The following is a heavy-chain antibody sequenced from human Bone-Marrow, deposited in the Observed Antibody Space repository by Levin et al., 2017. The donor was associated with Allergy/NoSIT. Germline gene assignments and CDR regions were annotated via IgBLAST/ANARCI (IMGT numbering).Heavy chain of an antibody. J-gene: IGHJ3*02. V-gene: IGHV3-30-3*01. CDR2: ISYDGSNK. Sequence: GESLKISCAASGFTFSSYAMHWVRQAPGKGLEWVAVISYDGSNKYYADSVKGRFTISRDNSKNTLYLQMNSLRAEDTAVYYCARDSGGYSYGGAFDIWGQGTMVTVSS. CDR1: GFTFSSYA. CDR3: ARDSGGYSYGGAFDI. D-gene: IGHD5-18*01.